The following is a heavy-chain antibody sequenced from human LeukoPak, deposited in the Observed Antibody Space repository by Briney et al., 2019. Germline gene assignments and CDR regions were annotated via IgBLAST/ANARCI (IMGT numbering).Heavy chain of an antibody. D-gene: IGHD2-2*01. Sequence: ASVKVSCKASGYTFSNYGISWVRQAPGQGLQWMGWISTYNGETNYAQKLQGRVTMTTDTSTSTAHMELRSLRFDDAAVYYCARDPSDCSSTSCHAAFDIWGQGTMVTVSS. CDR1: GYTFSNYG. J-gene: IGHJ3*02. CDR3: ARDPSDCSSTSCHAAFDI. V-gene: IGHV1-18*01. CDR2: ISTYNGET.